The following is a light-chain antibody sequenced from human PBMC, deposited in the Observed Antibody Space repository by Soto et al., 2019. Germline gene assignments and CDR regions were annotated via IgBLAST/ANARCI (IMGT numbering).Light chain of an antibody. Sequence: EIVLTQSPATLSLSPGERATLSCRASQSVSSSLAWYQQKPGQAPRLLIYDASSRATDIPARFSGSGSGTDFTLTISSPEPEDFAVYYCQQRSNWPLTFGGGTKVEIK. CDR1: QSVSSS. CDR3: QQRSNWPLT. J-gene: IGKJ4*01. V-gene: IGKV3-11*01. CDR2: DAS.